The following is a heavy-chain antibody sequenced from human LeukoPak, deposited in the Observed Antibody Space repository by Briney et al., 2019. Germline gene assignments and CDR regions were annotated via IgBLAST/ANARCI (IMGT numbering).Heavy chain of an antibody. CDR3: AIYSSGYYQHYYYYYYMDV. V-gene: IGHV1-69*13. J-gene: IGHJ6*03. D-gene: IGHD3-22*01. CDR1: GGTFSSYA. Sequence: SVRVSCKASGGTFSSYAISWVRQAPGQGLEWMGGIIPIFGTANYAQKFQGRVTITADESTSTAYMELSSLRSEDTAVYYCAIYSSGYYQHYYYYYYMDVWGKGTTVTVSS. CDR2: IIPIFGTA.